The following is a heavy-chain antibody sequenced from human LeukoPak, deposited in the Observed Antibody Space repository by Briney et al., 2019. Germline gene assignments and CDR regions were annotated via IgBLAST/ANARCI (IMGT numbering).Heavy chain of an antibody. CDR2: TYSSGSA. J-gene: IGHJ4*02. CDR1: GDSISSGNYY. CDR3: ARRFGL. V-gene: IGHV4-61*02. Sequence: SETLSLTCTASGDSISSGNYYWNWIRQSTGRGLEWIGLTYSSGSAHYNPSFKSRVTISLDTSKNHFSLKLNSVTAADTAVYYCARRFGLWGRGTLVTVSS. D-gene: IGHD3-10*01.